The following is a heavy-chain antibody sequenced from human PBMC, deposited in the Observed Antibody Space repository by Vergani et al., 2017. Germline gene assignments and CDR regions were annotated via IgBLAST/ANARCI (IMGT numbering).Heavy chain of an antibody. Sequence: QLQLPESGPGLVKPSETLSLTCTVSGGSISSSSYYWGWIRQPPGKGVEWIGSIYYSGSTYYNPSLKSRVTISVDTPKNQLSLKLSSVTAADTAAYYCASHLSGYYYYYFYLDVWGKGTTVAVSS. CDR3: ASHLSGYYYYYFYLDV. CDR2: IYYSGST. D-gene: IGHD1-26*01. J-gene: IGHJ6*03. V-gene: IGHV4-39*01. CDR1: GGSISSSSYY.